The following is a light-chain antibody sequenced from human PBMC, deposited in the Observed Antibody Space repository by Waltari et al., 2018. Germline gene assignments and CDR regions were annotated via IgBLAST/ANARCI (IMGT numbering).Light chain of an antibody. Sequence: VLTLSPGTLSLSPGDRATLPSRASQSVSSSSLAWYQQKPGQSPRILIYGASCRAAGIPDRFSGNGSGTDFALSISRLEPEDSAVYYCQQYVSSPWTFGQGTKVEIK. V-gene: IGKV3-20*01. CDR2: GAS. CDR3: QQYVSSPWT. J-gene: IGKJ1*01. CDR1: QSVSSSS.